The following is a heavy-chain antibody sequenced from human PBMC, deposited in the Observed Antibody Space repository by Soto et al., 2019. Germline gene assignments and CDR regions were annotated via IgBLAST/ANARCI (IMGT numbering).Heavy chain of an antibody. CDR2: IYYSGST. D-gene: IGHD2-15*01. J-gene: IGHJ4*02. CDR1: GGSISSSSYY. V-gene: IGHV4-39*01. Sequence: SETLSLTCTVSGGSISSSSYYWGWIRQPPGKGLEWIGSIYYSGSTYYNPSLKSRVTISVDTSKNQFSLKLSSVTAADTAVYYCARHRCGGSRYWDYWGQGTLVTVSS. CDR3: ARHRCGGSRYWDY.